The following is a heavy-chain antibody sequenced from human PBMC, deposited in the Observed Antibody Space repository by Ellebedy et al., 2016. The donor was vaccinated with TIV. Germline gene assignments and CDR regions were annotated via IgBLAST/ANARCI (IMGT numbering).Heavy chain of an antibody. CDR2: IYYSGST. Sequence: SETLSLXXTVSGGSISSGGYYWSWIRQHPGKGLEWIGYIYYSGSTYYNPSLKSRVTISVDTSKNQFSLKLSSVTAADTAVYYCARDARDSHYCSSTSCYLPDYYYYYGMDVWGQGTTVTVSS. CDR1: GGSISSGGYY. CDR3: ARDARDSHYCSSTSCYLPDYYYYYGMDV. J-gene: IGHJ6*02. V-gene: IGHV4-31*03. D-gene: IGHD2-2*01.